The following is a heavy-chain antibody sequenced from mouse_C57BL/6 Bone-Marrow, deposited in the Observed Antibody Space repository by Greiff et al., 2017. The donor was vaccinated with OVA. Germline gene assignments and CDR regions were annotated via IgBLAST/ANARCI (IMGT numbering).Heavy chain of an antibody. CDR3: AIHDYGSSYWYFDV. D-gene: IGHD1-1*01. V-gene: IGHV5-15*01. CDR2: ISNLAYSI. CDR1: GFTFSDYG. Sequence: DVKLVESGGGLVQPGGSLKLSCAASGFTFSDYGMAWVRQAPRKGPEWVAFISNLAYSIYYADTVTGRFTISRDNAKNTVYLEMSSLRSEDSAMYYCAIHDYGSSYWYFDVWGTGTTVTVSS. J-gene: IGHJ1*03.